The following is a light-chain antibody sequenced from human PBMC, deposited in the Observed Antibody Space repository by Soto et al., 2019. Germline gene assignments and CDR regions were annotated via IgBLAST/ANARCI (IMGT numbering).Light chain of an antibody. CDR1: QGVSSN. J-gene: IGKJ1*01. Sequence: DIVLTQSPATLSVSPGERATLSCRASQGVSSNLAWYQQKPGQGPRLLIYGASTRATGIPARFSGSGSGTEFTLNISSLQPEDFALYYCQQYNNWPPSVTVGQGTKVEFK. CDR2: GAS. V-gene: IGKV3-15*01. CDR3: QQYNNWPPSVT.